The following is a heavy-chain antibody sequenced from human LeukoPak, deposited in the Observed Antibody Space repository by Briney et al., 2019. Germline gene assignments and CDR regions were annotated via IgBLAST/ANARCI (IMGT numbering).Heavy chain of an antibody. Sequence: SETLSLTCTVSGGSVSSGSYYWSWIRQPPGKGLEWIGYIYYSGSTNYNPSLKSRVTISVDTSKNQFSLKLSSVTAADTAVYYCARDGTAAAGTEPHFDYWGQGTLVTVSS. J-gene: IGHJ4*02. CDR2: IYYSGST. D-gene: IGHD6-13*01. CDR1: GGSVSSGSYY. V-gene: IGHV4-61*01. CDR3: ARDGTAAAGTEPHFDY.